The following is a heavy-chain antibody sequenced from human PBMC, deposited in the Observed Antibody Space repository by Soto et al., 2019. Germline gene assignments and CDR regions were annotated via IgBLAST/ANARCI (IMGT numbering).Heavy chain of an antibody. CDR1: GGSVSSSNYY. V-gene: IGHV4-39*01. J-gene: IGHJ4*02. CDR2: MYSSGSS. CDR3: TRRITIFGVDPGLDY. D-gene: IGHD3-3*01. Sequence: QLQFQESGPGLVRPSETLSLTCTVSGGSVSSSNYYWTWIRQPPGKGLEWIGTMYSSGSSYYNPSLTSRVTMSVDRSPNQFSLRVRSVTAADTAVYYCTRRITIFGVDPGLDYWGQGTLVTVS.